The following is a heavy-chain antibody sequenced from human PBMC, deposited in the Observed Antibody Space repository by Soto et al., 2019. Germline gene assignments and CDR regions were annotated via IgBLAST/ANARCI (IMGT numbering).Heavy chain of an antibody. V-gene: IGHV4-59*01. CDR2: IYYSGST. J-gene: IGHJ4*02. D-gene: IGHD1-26*01. CDR3: ARVPTDSGSPYDY. CDR1: GGSISSYY. Sequence: ASETLSLTCTVSGGSISSYYWSWIRQPPGKGLEWIGYIYYSGSTNYNPSLKSRVTISVDTSKNQFSLKLSSVTAADTAVYYCARVPTDSGSPYDYWGQGTLVTVSS.